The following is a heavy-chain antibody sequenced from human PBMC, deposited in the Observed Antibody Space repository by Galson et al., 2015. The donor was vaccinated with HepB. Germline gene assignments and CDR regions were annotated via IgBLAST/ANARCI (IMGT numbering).Heavy chain of an antibody. Sequence: SVKVSCKASGYTFTSYAMHWVRQAPGQRLEWMGWINAGNGNTKYSQKFQGRVTITRDTSASTAYMELSSLRSEDTAVYYCARGGSTSCYRCYYYGMDVWGQGTTVTVSS. J-gene: IGHJ6*02. D-gene: IGHD2-2*02. CDR1: GYTFTSYA. CDR2: INAGNGNT. CDR3: ARGGSTSCYRCYYYGMDV. V-gene: IGHV1-3*01.